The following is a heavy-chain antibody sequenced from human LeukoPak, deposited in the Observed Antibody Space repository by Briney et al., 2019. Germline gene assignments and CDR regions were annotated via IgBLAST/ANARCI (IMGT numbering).Heavy chain of an antibody. CDR2: INSRGTNT. J-gene: IGHJ3*02. Sequence: PGGSLRLSCAASGFTFDDYAMHWVRQAPGKGLEWVSYINSRGTNTYYADSVKGRFTISRDNDKNSLNLQVNRLRVEDTGVYYCVRAGRQWLVHLRFDIWGQGTMVTVSS. V-gene: IGHV3-48*03. CDR1: GFTFDDYA. CDR3: VRAGRQWLVHLRFDI. D-gene: IGHD6-19*01.